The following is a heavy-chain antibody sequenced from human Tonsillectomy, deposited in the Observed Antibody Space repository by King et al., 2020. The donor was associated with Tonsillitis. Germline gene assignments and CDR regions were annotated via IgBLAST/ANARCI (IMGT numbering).Heavy chain of an antibody. Sequence: VQLVESGGGLVQPGGSLKLSCAASGFTFSGSAMHWVRQASGKGLEWVGRIRSRGNNYATAYAASVKGRVTISRDDSKNTAYLQMNSLKTEDTAVYYCTGHSSGRYSAFDIWGQGTMVTVSS. V-gene: IGHV3-73*02. CDR3: TGHSSGRYSAFDI. CDR2: IRSRGNNYAT. D-gene: IGHD6-19*01. CDR1: GFTFSGSA. J-gene: IGHJ3*02.